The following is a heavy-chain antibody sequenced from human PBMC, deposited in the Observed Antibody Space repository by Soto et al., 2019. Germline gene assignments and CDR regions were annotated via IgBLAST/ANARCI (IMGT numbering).Heavy chain of an antibody. D-gene: IGHD3-22*01. CDR2: IWYDGSNK. J-gene: IGHJ4*02. V-gene: IGHV3-33*01. Sequence: HPWAAAGFTCSSYGRRWVLQNTGKGLEWVAVIWYDGSNKYYADSVKGRFTISRDNSKHPLYLQMNSLRAEDTAVCYCARDSSGYAFEYCGQGTLVSVYS. CDR3: ARDSSGYAFEY. CDR1: GFTCSSYG.